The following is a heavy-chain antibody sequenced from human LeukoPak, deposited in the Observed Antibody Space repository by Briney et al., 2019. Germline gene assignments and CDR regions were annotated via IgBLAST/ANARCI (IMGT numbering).Heavy chain of an antibody. CDR3: ARGDHYDFWSDYYTQTGFFFDR. CDR1: GGSFSGYY. Sequence: SETLSLTCAVYGGSFSGYYWTWIRHTPGKGLDWIGEINSVGDTNYNPSLKSRVTISVDTSGNQFSLKMTSVTAADTAVYFCARGDHYDFWSDYYTQTGFFFDRWGQGTLVTVSS. J-gene: IGHJ4*02. D-gene: IGHD3-3*01. V-gene: IGHV4-34*01. CDR2: INSVGDT.